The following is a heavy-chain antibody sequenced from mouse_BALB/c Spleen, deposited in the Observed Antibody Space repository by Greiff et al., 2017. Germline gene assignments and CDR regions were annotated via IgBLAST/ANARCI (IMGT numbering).Heavy chain of an antibody. J-gene: IGHJ2*01. CDR2: IYPGDGDT. D-gene: IGHD2-1*01. CDR3: ARYGNYYFDY. Sequence: QVQLQQSGAELVRPGSSVKISCKASGYAFSSYWMNWVKQRPGQGLEWIGQIYPGDGDTNYNGKFKGKATLTADKSSSTAYMQLSCLTSEDSAVYFCARYGNYYFDYWGQGTTLTVSS. CDR1: GYAFSSYW. V-gene: IGHV1-80*01.